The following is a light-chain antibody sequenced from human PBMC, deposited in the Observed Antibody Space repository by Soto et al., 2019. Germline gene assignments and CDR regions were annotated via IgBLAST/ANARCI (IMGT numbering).Light chain of an antibody. V-gene: IGLV1-40*01. J-gene: IGLJ1*01. CDR1: SSNIGAGYP. CDR2: G. CDR3: SSYAGSYTWI. Sequence: QSVLTQPPSVSGAPGQRVTISCTGSSSNIGAGYPVHWYQQLPGTAPKLLVAGNRPSGVPDRFSGSKSGNTAALTISGLQAEDEAEYFCSSYAGSYTWIFGSGTKVTVL.